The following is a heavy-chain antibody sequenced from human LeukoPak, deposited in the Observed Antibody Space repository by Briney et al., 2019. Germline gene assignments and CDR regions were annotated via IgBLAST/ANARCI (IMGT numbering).Heavy chain of an antibody. CDR3: AKVPSPHDY. CDR1: GFTFSSYG. CDR2: ISYDGSNK. J-gene: IGHJ4*02. V-gene: IGHV3-30*18. Sequence: GGSLRLSCAASGFTFSSYGMHWVRQAPGKGLEWVAVISYDGSNKYYADSVKGRFTISRDNSKNTLYLQMNSLRAEDTAMYYCAKVPSPHDYWGQGTLVTVSS.